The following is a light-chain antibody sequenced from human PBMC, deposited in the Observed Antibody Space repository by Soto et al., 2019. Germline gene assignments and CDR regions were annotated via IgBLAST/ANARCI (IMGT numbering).Light chain of an antibody. Sequence: EIVWTQSPGSLSLSPGEGATLSCRASQSVSSSYLAWYQQKPGQAPRLLIYGASSRAIGIPDRFSGSGSGTDFTLTISRLEPEDFAVYYCQQYGSSMATFGQGTKVDI. CDR1: QSVSSSY. CDR3: QQYGSSMAT. J-gene: IGKJ1*01. V-gene: IGKV3-20*01. CDR2: GAS.